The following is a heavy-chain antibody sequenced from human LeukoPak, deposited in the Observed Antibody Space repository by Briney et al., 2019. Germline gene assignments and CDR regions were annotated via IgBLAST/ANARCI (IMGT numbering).Heavy chain of an antibody. D-gene: IGHD1-1*01. J-gene: IGHJ4*02. CDR3: ARGDDFSGDH. Sequence: GGSLRLSCAVSGFTFTNFWMSWVRQAPGRGLEWVANIHPEGNEKYHVESVKGRFTISRDNTKNLLFLQMNGLRVEDTAVYYCARGDDFSGDHWGQGALVTVSS. CDR2: IHPEGNEK. CDR1: GFTFTNFW. V-gene: IGHV3-7*04.